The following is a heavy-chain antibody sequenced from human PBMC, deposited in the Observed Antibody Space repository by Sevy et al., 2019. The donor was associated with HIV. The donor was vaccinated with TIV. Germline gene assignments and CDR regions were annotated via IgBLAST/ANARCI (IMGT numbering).Heavy chain of an antibody. V-gene: IGHV4-39*01. J-gene: IGHJ4*02. Sequence: SETLSLTCTVSGGSISTATYYWGWIRQPPGKGLEWVGSIYYSGSTYYNPSLKSRVTLSIDTSKNQFSLKLSSVTAADTAVYYCASIKIFGVLSDYFDYWGQGTLVTVSS. CDR2: IYYSGST. CDR3: ASIKIFGVLSDYFDY. CDR1: GGSISTATYY. D-gene: IGHD3-3*01.